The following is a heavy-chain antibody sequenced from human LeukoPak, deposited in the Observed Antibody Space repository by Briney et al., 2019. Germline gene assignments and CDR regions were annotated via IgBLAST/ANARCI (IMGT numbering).Heavy chain of an antibody. D-gene: IGHD2-2*02. J-gene: IGHJ4*02. CDR1: GYTFTSYG. Sequence: GASVKVSCKASGYTFTSYGISWVRQAPGQGLEWMGWISAYNGNTNCAQKLQGRVTMTTDTSTSTAYMELRSLRSDDTVVYYCARESGYCSNTSCYTDYWGQGTLVTVSS. V-gene: IGHV1-18*01. CDR3: ARESGYCSNTSCYTDY. CDR2: ISAYNGNT.